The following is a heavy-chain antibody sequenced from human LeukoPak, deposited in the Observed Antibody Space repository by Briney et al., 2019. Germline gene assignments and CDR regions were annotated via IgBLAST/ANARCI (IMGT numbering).Heavy chain of an antibody. CDR3: ARASRGDYVWGSYRPYYFDY. Sequence: SETLSLTCTVSGGSISSYYWSWIRQPPGKGLEWIGYIYYSGSTNYNPSLKSRFTISVDTSKNQFSLKLSSVTAADTAVYYCARASRGDYVWGSYRPYYFDYWGQGTLVTVSS. V-gene: IGHV4-59*01. CDR2: IYYSGST. J-gene: IGHJ4*02. D-gene: IGHD3-16*02. CDR1: GGSISSYY.